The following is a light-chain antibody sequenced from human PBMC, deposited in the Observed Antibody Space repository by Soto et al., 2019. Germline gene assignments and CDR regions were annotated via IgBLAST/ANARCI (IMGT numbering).Light chain of an antibody. CDR1: QSVSSN. CDR2: AAS. V-gene: IGKV3-15*01. Sequence: EIAMTQSPATLSVSPGERGTLSCRASQSVSSNLAWYQQKPGQAPRLLIYAASAWATGIPARFSGSGSGTDFTLTISSLQSEDFAVYYCQQYNNWPYTFGQGTRVEIK. J-gene: IGKJ2*01. CDR3: QQYNNWPYT.